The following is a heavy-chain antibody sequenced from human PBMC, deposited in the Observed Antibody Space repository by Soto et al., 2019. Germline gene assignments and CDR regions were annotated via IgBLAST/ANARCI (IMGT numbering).Heavy chain of an antibody. CDR3: ASWLLREHAYDV. D-gene: IGHD1-26*01. CDR2: VYDVDGT. J-gene: IGHJ3*01. Sequence: GGSLRLSCAASGLTVSGKKYIAWVRQAPGKGLEWVSGVYDVDGTYYADSVKGRFTISRDTSKTIVFLEMDDLRPDDTAVYYCASWLLREHAYDVWGLGTTVTVSS. V-gene: IGHV3-53*01. CDR1: GLTVSGKKY.